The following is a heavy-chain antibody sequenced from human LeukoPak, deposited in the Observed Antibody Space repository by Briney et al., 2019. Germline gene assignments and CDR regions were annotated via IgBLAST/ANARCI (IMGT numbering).Heavy chain of an antibody. J-gene: IGHJ1*01. Sequence: ASVTVSFKSSVYTFTDYYMHWVGQAPGQGLEWMGWINPNSGGTNYAQKFQGRVTMTRDTSISTAYMELSRLRSDDTAVYYCARYDYSNLDMAEYFQHWGQGTLVTVSS. CDR3: ARYDYSNLDMAEYFQH. D-gene: IGHD4-11*01. V-gene: IGHV1-2*02. CDR1: VYTFTDYY. CDR2: INPNSGGT.